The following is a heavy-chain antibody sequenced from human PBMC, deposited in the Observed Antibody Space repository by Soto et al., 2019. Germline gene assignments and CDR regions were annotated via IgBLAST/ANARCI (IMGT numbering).Heavy chain of an antibody. CDR3: ARHYFDWLVCFDY. D-gene: IGHD3-9*01. CDR2: IHWSGSST. V-gene: IGHV3-20*04. Sequence: EVQLVESGGGVVRPGGSLRLSCAASGFNFDDYGMSWVRQAPGKGLEWVSGIHWSGSSTGYADSVKGRFTISRDNAKKSLYLQMNRLRAEDTALYYCARHYFDWLVCFDYWGQGTLVTVSS. J-gene: IGHJ4*02. CDR1: GFNFDDYG.